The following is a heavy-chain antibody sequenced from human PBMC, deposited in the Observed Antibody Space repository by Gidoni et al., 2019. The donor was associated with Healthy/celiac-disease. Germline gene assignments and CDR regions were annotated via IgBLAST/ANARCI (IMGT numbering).Heavy chain of an antibody. D-gene: IGHD2-15*01. CDR3: ARDIVVVVAAYTRDYYYYGMDV. Sequence: EVQLVESGGGLVQPGGSLRLSCAASGFTFSRYEMNWVCQAPGKGLEWVSYISSSGSTIYYADSVKGRFTISRDNAKNSLYLQMNSLRAEDTAVYYCARDIVVVVAAYTRDYYYYGMDVWGQGTTVTVSS. CDR1: GFTFSRYE. V-gene: IGHV3-48*03. J-gene: IGHJ6*02. CDR2: ISSSGSTI.